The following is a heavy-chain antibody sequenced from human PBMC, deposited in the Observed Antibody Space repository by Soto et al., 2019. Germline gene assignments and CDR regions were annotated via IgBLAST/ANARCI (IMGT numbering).Heavy chain of an antibody. Sequence: EVQLVESGGGLVQPGGSLRLSCAASGFTFSSYSMNWVRQAPGKGLEWVSYISSSSSTIYYADSVKGRFTISRDNAKNSLYLQMNSLRAEDTAVYYGAREGMVAAADTGGQGTLVTVSS. CDR3: AREGMVAAADT. J-gene: IGHJ4*02. D-gene: IGHD6-13*01. CDR1: GFTFSSYS. CDR2: ISSSSSTI. V-gene: IGHV3-48*01.